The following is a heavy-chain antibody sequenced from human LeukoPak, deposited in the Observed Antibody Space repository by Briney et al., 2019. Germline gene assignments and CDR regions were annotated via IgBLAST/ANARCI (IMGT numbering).Heavy chain of an antibody. J-gene: IGHJ4*02. V-gene: IGHV4-59*01. CDR3: ARDTAAALDY. D-gene: IGHD6-13*01. CDR1: GGSISSYY. Sequence: PSETLSLTCTVSGGSISSYYWSWIRQPPGKGLVWIGYIYYSGSANYNPSLKSRVTISVDTSKNQFSLKLSSVTAADTAVYYCARDTAAALDYWGQGTLVTVSS. CDR2: IYYSGSA.